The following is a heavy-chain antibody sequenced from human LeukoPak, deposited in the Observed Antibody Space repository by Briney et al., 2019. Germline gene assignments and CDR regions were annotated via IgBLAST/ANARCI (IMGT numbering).Heavy chain of an antibody. CDR3: ARGRVGATFAFDP. D-gene: IGHD1-26*01. V-gene: IGHV1-69*05. Sequence: SVKVSCKVSGGTFSSYAISWVRQAPGQGLEWMGGIIPIFGTANYAQKFQGRVTITTDESTSTAYMELSSLRSEDTAVYYCARGRVGATFAFDPWGQGTLVTVSS. J-gene: IGHJ5*02. CDR2: IIPIFGTA. CDR1: GGTFSSYA.